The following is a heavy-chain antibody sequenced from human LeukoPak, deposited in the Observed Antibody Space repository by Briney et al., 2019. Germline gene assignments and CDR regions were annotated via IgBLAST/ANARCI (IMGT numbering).Heavy chain of an antibody. Sequence: GGSLRLSCAASGFTFSSYSMNWVRQAPGKGLEWVSVIYSGGSTYYADSVKGRFTISRDNSKNTLYLQMNSLRAEDTAVYYCARAPNDYGDCWGQGTLVTVSS. CDR3: ARAPNDYGDC. CDR2: IYSGGST. V-gene: IGHV3-66*01. CDR1: GFTFSSYS. J-gene: IGHJ4*02.